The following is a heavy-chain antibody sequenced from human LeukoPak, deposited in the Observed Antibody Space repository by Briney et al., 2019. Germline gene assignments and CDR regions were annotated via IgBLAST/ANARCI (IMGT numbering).Heavy chain of an antibody. D-gene: IGHD1-1*01. CDR2: ISAYSGNT. Sequence: ASVKVSCKASGYTFTSYGISWVRQAPAQGLEWMGWISAYSGNTNYAQKLQGRVTMTTDTSTSTAYMELRSLRSDDTAVYYCARNGLTTGAKSYYYYMDVWGKGTTVTVSS. CDR3: ARNGLTTGAKSYYYYMDV. CDR1: GYTFTSYG. V-gene: IGHV1-18*01. J-gene: IGHJ6*03.